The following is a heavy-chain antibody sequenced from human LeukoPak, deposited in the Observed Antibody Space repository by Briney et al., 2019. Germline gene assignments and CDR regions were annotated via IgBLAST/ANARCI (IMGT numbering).Heavy chain of an antibody. Sequence: GGSLRLSCTASGFTFSNAGMNWVRQAPGKGLEWVGRIKTKSEGGTTDYAAPAKGRFTISRDDSKNALFLQMDSLKSDDTTMYYCTTEFKELGSFFYFYYMDVWGTGTTVTISS. V-gene: IGHV3-15*01. D-gene: IGHD3-10*01. J-gene: IGHJ6*03. CDR3: TTEFKELGSFFYFYYMDV. CDR2: IKTKSEGGTT. CDR1: GFTFSNAG.